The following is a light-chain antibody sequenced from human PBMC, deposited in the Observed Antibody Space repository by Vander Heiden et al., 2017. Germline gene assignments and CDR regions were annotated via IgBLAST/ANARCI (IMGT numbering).Light chain of an antibody. J-gene: IGKJ1*01. Sequence: EIVITQSPATLSVSPGEGATLSCRASQSVSSNLAWYQQKPGQAPRLLIYGASTRATGIPARFSGSGSRTEFTLTISNLQSEDFAVYYCQQYNSWPLTFGQGTKVEIK. CDR1: QSVSSN. V-gene: IGKV3D-15*01. CDR2: GAS. CDR3: QQYNSWPLT.